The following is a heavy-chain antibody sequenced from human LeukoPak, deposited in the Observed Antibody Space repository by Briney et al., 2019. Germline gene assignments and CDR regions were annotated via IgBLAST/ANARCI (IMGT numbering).Heavy chain of an antibody. V-gene: IGHV4-4*07. CDR2: IYTSEST. CDR1: GGSISSYD. CDR3: ARERGTRWLVDAFDI. Sequence: SETLSLTCTVSGGSISSYDWSWIRQPAGKGLEWVGRIYTSESTNYNPSLKSRVTMSVDTSKNQLSLKLSSVTAADTAVYYCARERGTRWLVDAFDIWGQGTMVTVSS. D-gene: IGHD6-19*01. J-gene: IGHJ3*02.